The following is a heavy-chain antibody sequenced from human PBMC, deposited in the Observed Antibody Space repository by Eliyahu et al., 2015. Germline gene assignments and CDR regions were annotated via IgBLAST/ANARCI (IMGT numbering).Heavy chain of an antibody. CDR3: ARAPDFWSGYISYYFDY. J-gene: IGHJ4*02. D-gene: IGHD3-3*01. CDR2: ISSSSSYI. V-gene: IGHV3-21*01. Sequence: EVQLVESGGGLVKPGGSLRLSCAASGFXFXXYSXNWVRQAPGKGLEWVSSISSSSSYIYYADSVKGRFTISRDNAKNSLYLQMNSLRAEDTAVYYCARAPDFWSGYISYYFDYWGQGTLVTVSS. CDR1: GFXFXXYS.